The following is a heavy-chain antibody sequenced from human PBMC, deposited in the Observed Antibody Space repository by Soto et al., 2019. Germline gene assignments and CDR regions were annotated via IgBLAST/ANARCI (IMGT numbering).Heavy chain of an antibody. D-gene: IGHD6-13*01. V-gene: IGHV1-3*01. CDR1: GYTFTSYA. J-gene: IGHJ4*02. Sequence: GASVKVSCKASGYTFTSYAMHWVRQAPGQRLEWMGWINAGNGNTKYSQKFQGRVTITRDTSASTAYMELSSLRSEDTAVYYCARDWSREKKTLAAGIADYWGQGTLVTVSS. CDR3: ARDWSREKKTLAAGIADY. CDR2: INAGNGNT.